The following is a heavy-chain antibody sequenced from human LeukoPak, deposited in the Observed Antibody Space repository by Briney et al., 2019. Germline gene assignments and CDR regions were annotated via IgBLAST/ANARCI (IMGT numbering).Heavy chain of an antibody. D-gene: IGHD3-9*01. Sequence: GASVKVSCKASGYTFTGYYMHWVRQAPGQGLEWMGWINPNSGGTNYAQKFQGRVTMTRDTSISTAYKELSRLRSDDTAVYYCARGYYDILTGRPKDFDYWGQGTLVTVSS. V-gene: IGHV1-2*02. J-gene: IGHJ4*02. CDR1: GYTFTGYY. CDR3: ARGYYDILTGRPKDFDY. CDR2: INPNSGGT.